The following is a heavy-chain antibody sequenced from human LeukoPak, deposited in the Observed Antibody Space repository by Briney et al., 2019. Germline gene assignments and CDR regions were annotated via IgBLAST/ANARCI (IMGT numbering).Heavy chain of an antibody. D-gene: IGHD3-10*01. CDR1: GYTFTAYY. Sequence: ASVKVSCKASGYTFTAYYMHWVRLAPGQGLEWMGWITPNSGGTKYAQRFQGRVTMTRDTSISTAYMELSSLRSEDTAVYYCARAVWGSGSFDYWGQGTLVTVSS. CDR2: ITPNSGGT. J-gene: IGHJ4*02. CDR3: ARAVWGSGSFDY. V-gene: IGHV1-2*02.